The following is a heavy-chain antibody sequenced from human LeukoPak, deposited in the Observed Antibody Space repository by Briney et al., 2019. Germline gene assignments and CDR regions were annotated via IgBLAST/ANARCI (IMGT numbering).Heavy chain of an antibody. D-gene: IGHD4-17*01. CDR2: ISGYNGNT. Sequence: ASVKVSCKASGYTFTSYGVSWVRQAPGQGLEWMGWISGYNGNTNYAQKLQGRVTTTTDTSTSTAYMELRSLRSDDTAVYYCARSYGDYARETLDYWGQGTLVTVSS. V-gene: IGHV1-18*01. CDR3: ARSYGDYARETLDY. J-gene: IGHJ4*02. CDR1: GYTFTSYG.